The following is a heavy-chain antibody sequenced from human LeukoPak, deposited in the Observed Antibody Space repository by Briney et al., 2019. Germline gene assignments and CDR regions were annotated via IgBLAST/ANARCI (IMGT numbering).Heavy chain of an antibody. CDR1: GGSISSRSHY. J-gene: IGHJ4*02. V-gene: IGHV4-39*07. CDR3: AREGYSGTFDY. CDR2: IYYSGST. D-gene: IGHD1-26*01. Sequence: SETLSLTCTVSGGSISSRSHYWCWIRQPPGKGLEWLGSIYYSGSTSYNPSLKRRVTISVDTSKNQFSLKLSSVTAADTAVYYCAREGYSGTFDYWGLGTLVTVSS.